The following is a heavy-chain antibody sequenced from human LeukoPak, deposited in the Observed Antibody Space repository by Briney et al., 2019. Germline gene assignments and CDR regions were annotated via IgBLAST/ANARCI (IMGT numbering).Heavy chain of an antibody. CDR1: GGTFSSYA. Sequence: SVKVSCKASGGTFSSYAISWVRQAPGQGLEWTGGIIPIFGTANYAQKFQGRVTITADESTSTAYMELSSLRSEDTAVYYCARGAIVVVPAAPFDYWGQGTLVTVSS. J-gene: IGHJ4*02. CDR3: ARGAIVVVPAAPFDY. V-gene: IGHV1-69*13. CDR2: IIPIFGTA. D-gene: IGHD2-2*01.